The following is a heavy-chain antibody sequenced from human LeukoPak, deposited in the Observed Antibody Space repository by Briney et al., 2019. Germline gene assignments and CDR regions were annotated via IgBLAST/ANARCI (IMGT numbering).Heavy chain of an antibody. CDR2: INPSGGST. J-gene: IGHJ5*02. CDR3: ARGSRGSMVRGVMGWFDP. D-gene: IGHD3-10*01. CDR1: GYTFTSYY. Sequence: ASVKVSCKASGYTFTSYYMHWVRQAPGQGLEWMGIINPSGGSTSYAQKFQGRVTMTRDMSTSTVYMELSSLRSEDTAVYYCARGSRGSMVRGVMGWFDPWGQGTLVTVSS. V-gene: IGHV1-46*01.